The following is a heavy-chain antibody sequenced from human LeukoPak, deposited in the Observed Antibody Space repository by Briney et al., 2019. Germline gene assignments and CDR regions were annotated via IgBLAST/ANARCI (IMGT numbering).Heavy chain of an antibody. CDR2: INPNSGGT. V-gene: IGHV1-2*02. Sequence: ASVRVSFKASGYTFTGYYMHWVRQSPGQGLHWMGWINPNSGGTYYSQKFPGRVTMTSDTSISTAYMELSRLRSDNTAVYYCARDLYGGTSATFDYWGQGTLVTVSS. CDR1: GYTFTGYY. CDR3: ARDLYGGTSATFDY. D-gene: IGHD4-23*01. J-gene: IGHJ4*02.